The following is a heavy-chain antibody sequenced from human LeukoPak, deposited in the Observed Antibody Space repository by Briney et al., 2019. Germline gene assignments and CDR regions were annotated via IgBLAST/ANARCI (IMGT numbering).Heavy chain of an antibody. Sequence: ASVKVSCKASGYTFTGYYMHWVRQAPGQGLEWMGWINPNSGGTNYAQKFQGRVTMTRDTSISTAYMELSRLRSDDTAVYYCARVRYFDWLPHFDYWGQGTLVTVSS. CDR1: GYTFTGYY. V-gene: IGHV1-2*02. CDR3: ARVRYFDWLPHFDY. J-gene: IGHJ4*02. CDR2: INPNSGGT. D-gene: IGHD3-9*01.